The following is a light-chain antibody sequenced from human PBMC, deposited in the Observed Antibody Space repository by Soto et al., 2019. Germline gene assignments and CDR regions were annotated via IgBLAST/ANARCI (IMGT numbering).Light chain of an antibody. J-gene: IGKJ2*01. CDR1: ESISTF. Sequence: DIQMTQSPSSLSASVGDRVTVTCRASESISTFLNWYQLKPGKAPKLLIHAASNLQGGVPSRFSGSGSGTEFTLTISSLQPEDFATYCCQQSYSTEYTFGQGTKLEIK. CDR2: AAS. V-gene: IGKV1-39*01. CDR3: QQSYSTEYT.